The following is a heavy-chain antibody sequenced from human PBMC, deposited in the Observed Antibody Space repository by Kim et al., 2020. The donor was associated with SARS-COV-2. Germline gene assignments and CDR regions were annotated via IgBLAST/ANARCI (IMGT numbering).Heavy chain of an antibody. CDR1: GYTFTRYA. Sequence: ASVKVSCKASGYTFTRYAMHWVRQAPGQRLEWMGWINAGNGNTKYSQKFQGRVTITRDTSASTAYMELSSLRSEDTAVYYCARDGLGKGPYYYYGMDVWGQGTTVTVSS. CDR3: ARDGLGKGPYYYYGMDV. V-gene: IGHV1-3*01. CDR2: INAGNGNT. D-gene: IGHD3-16*01. J-gene: IGHJ6*02.